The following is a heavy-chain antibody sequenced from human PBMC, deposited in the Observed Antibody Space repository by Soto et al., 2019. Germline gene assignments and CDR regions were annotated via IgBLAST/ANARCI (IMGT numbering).Heavy chain of an antibody. Sequence: QVQLVESGGGVVQPGRSLRLSCAASGFTFSSYGMHWVRQAPGKGLEWVAVISYDGSNKNYADSVKGRFTISRDNSKNTLYLQMNSLRAEDTAVYYCAKDDYYDSSGYYDYWGQGTLVTVSS. D-gene: IGHD3-22*01. CDR1: GFTFSSYG. J-gene: IGHJ4*02. V-gene: IGHV3-30*18. CDR2: ISYDGSNK. CDR3: AKDDYYDSSGYYDY.